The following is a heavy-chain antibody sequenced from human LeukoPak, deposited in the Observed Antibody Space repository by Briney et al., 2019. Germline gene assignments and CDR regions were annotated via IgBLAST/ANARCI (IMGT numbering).Heavy chain of an antibody. Sequence: PGGSLRLSCAASGFTFSSYVISWVRQAPGKGLEWVSGISNSGGTTYYADSVKGRFTISRDNSQNTLYLQMNSLRAEDTAVYYCAKPLTGRRSFDCWGQGALVTVSS. J-gene: IGHJ4*02. D-gene: IGHD3-10*01. CDR2: ISNSGGTT. V-gene: IGHV3-23*01. CDR1: GFTFSSYV. CDR3: AKPLTGRRSFDC.